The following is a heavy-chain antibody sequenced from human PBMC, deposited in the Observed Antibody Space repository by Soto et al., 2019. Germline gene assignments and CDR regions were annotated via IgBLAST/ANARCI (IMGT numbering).Heavy chain of an antibody. CDR2: ISGSGGST. CDR3: ARVDGDFWSGYYTGVDY. D-gene: IGHD3-3*01. V-gene: IGHV3-23*01. CDR1: GFTFSSYA. J-gene: IGHJ4*02. Sequence: LRLSCAASGFTFSSYAMTWVRQAPGVGLEWVAVISGSGGSTYYADSVKGRFTISRDNSKNTLYLQMNSLSAEDTAVYYCARVDGDFWSGYYTGVDYWGQGTLVTVSS.